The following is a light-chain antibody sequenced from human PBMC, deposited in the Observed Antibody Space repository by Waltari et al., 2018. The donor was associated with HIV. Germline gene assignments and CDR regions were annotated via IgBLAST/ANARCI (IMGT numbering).Light chain of an antibody. CDR1: QSDTSSY. V-gene: IGKV3-20*01. J-gene: IGKJ4*01. Sequence: IVLAQSPGTLSFSPGERATLSCRASQSDTSSYLAWSQQKPGPAPRLLINGASSRATGIPDRVSGSGSGTDFTLTISRLEPEDFAVYYCQKYGSSPTFGGGTKVEIK. CDR2: GAS. CDR3: QKYGSSPT.